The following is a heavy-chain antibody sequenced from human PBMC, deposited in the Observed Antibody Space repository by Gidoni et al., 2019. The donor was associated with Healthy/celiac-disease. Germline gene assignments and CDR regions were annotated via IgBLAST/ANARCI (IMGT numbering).Heavy chain of an antibody. V-gene: IGHV3-43*01. D-gene: IGHD6-19*01. CDR2: ISWDGGST. CDR1: GFTFDDYT. CDR3: AKSGSGLLYYFDY. Sequence: EVQLVESGGVVVQPGGSLRLSCAASGFTFDDYTMHWVRQAPGKGLEWVSLISWDGGSTYYADSVKGRFTISRDNSKNSLYLQMNSLRTEDTALYYCAKSGSGLLYYFDYWGQGTLVTVSS. J-gene: IGHJ4*02.